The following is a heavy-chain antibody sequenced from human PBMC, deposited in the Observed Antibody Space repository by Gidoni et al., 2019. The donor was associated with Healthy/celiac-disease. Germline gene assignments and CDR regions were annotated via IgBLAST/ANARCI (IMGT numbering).Heavy chain of an antibody. CDR3: ANLVGATGYDL. CDR2: IIPIFGTA. CDR1: GCTFSSYA. J-gene: IGHJ2*01. V-gene: IGHV1-69*06. D-gene: IGHD1-26*01. Sequence: QVQLVQSGAAVKKPGSSVKVSCKASGCTFSSYAISWVRQAPGQGLEWMGGIIPIFGTANYSQKFQGRVTITADKSTSTAYMELSSLRSEDTAVYYCANLVGATGYDLWGRGTLVTVSS.